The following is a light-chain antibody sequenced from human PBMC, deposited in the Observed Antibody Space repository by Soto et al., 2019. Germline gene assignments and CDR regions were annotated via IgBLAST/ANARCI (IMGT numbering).Light chain of an antibody. CDR2: MVS. J-gene: IGKJ1*01. V-gene: IGKV2-28*01. Sequence: DIVMTQSPLSLSVTPGEPASISCRSNQSLLYSNGHNYLAWYLQKPGQSPQLLIYMVSTRVSGVPGWFTGSGSGTYYTLTITNVEAEDVGFYYLMQARQTPPTFGQGTML. CDR3: MQARQTPPT. CDR1: QSLLYSNGHNY.